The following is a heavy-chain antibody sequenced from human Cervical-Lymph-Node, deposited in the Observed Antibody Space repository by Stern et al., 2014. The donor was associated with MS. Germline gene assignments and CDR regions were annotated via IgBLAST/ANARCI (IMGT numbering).Heavy chain of an antibody. V-gene: IGHV3-30*18. CDR1: GFTFSSYG. CDR2: ISYDGSNK. Sequence: VQLVESGGGVVQPGRSLRLSCAASGFTFSSYGMHWVRQAPGKGLEWVAVISYDGSNKYYADSVKGRFTISRDNSKNTLYLQMNSLRAEDTAVYYCAKDGEVAAHFDYWGQGTLVTVSS. J-gene: IGHJ4*02. CDR3: AKDGEVAAHFDY. D-gene: IGHD6-19*01.